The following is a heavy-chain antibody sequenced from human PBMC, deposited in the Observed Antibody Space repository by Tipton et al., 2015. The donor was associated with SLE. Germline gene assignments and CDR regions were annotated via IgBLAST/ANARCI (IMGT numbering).Heavy chain of an antibody. D-gene: IGHD3-3*01. CDR3: ARLTIFGVVIIGNYYYYMDV. V-gene: IGHV4-34*01. CDR2: INHSGST. Sequence: LRLSCAVYGGSFSGYYWSWIRQPPGKGLEWIGEINHSGSTNYNPSLKSRVTISVDTPKNQFSLKLSSVTAADTAAYYCARLTIFGVVIIGNYYYYMDVWGKGTTVTVSS. CDR1: GGSFSGYY. J-gene: IGHJ6*03.